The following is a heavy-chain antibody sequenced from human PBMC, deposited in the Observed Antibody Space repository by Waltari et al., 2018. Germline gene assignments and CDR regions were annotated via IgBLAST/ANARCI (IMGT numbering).Heavy chain of an antibody. CDR1: GGSISSYY. CDR2: IYYSGST. CDR3: ARGSGPFDY. D-gene: IGHD3-3*01. Sequence: QVQLQESGPGLVKPSETLSLTCTVSGGSISSYYWSWIRQPPGKGLEWIGYIYYSGSTNYNPSLKSRVTISVDTSKNQFSLKLSSVTAADTAVYYCARGSGPFDYWGQGTLVTVSS. V-gene: IGHV4-59*01. J-gene: IGHJ4*02.